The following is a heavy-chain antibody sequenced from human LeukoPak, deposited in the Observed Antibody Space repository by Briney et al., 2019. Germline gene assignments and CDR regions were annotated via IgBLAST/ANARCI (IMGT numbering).Heavy chain of an antibody. Sequence: SETLSLTCTVSGGSISSYYWSWIRQPPGKGLEWIGYIYYSGSTNYNPSLKSRVTISVDTSKNQFSLKLSSVTAADTAVYFCTRVSRGGDSYSDYWGQGTLVTVSS. V-gene: IGHV4-59*08. CDR3: TRVSRGGDSYSDY. CDR2: IYYSGST. D-gene: IGHD2-21*02. CDR1: GGSISSYY. J-gene: IGHJ4*02.